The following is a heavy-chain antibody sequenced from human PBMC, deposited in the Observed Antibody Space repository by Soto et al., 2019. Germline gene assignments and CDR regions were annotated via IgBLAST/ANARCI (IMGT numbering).Heavy chain of an antibody. Sequence: ASVKVSCKVSGYTLTELSMHWVRQAPGKGLEWMGGFDPEDGETIYAQKFQGRVTMTEDTSTDTAYMELSSLRSEDTAVYYCATVRASLEFYYGSGRVRFDPWGQGTLVTVSS. CDR1: GYTLTELS. V-gene: IGHV1-24*01. CDR3: ATVRASLEFYYGSGRVRFDP. D-gene: IGHD3-10*01. J-gene: IGHJ5*02. CDR2: FDPEDGET.